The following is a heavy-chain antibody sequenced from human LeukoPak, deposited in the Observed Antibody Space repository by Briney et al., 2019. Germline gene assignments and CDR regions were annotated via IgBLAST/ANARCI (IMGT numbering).Heavy chain of an antibody. CDR2: INWNGGST. V-gene: IGHV3-20*01. CDR3: ARDRSPGGGYDDAFDI. J-gene: IGHJ3*02. Sequence: PGGSLRLSCAASGFSFSSYAMSWVRQAPGKGLEWVSGINWNGGSTAYADSVKGRFTISRDNAKNSLYLQMNSLRAEDTALYHCARDRSPGGGYDDAFDIWGQGTMVTVSS. D-gene: IGHD5-12*01. CDR1: GFSFSSYA.